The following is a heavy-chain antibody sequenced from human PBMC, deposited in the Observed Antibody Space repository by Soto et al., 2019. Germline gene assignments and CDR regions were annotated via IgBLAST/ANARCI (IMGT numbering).Heavy chain of an antibody. CDR3: ARPTYGDYGEFDY. V-gene: IGHV3-33*01. CDR2: IWSDGSNK. J-gene: IGHJ4*02. D-gene: IGHD4-17*01. Sequence: GGSLRLSCAASGFTFSSYGMHWVRQAPGKGLEWVAVIWSDGSNKYYADSVKGRFTISRDNYKTTLYLQMNSLRAEDTAVYYCARPTYGDYGEFDYWGQGTLVTVS. CDR1: GFTFSSYG.